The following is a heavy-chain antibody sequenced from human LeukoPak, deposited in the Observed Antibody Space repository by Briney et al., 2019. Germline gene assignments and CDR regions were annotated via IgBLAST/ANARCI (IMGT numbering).Heavy chain of an antibody. CDR1: GGSFSGYY. D-gene: IGHD3-22*01. V-gene: IGHV4-34*01. CDR2: INHSGST. J-gene: IGHJ4*02. Sequence: PSETLSLTCAVYGGSFSGYYWSWIRQPPGKGLERIGEINHSGSTNYNPSLKSRVTISVDTSKNQFSLKLSSVTAADTAVYYCARTKRIYYYDSSGYLDYWGQGTLVTVSS. CDR3: ARTKRIYYYDSSGYLDY.